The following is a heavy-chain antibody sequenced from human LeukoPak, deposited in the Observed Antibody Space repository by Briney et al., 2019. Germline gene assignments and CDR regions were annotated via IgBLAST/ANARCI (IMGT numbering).Heavy chain of an antibody. Sequence: ASVKVSCKASGYTFTSYGISWVRQAPGQGLEWMGWISAYNGNTNYAQKFQGRVTMTRDTSISTAYMELSRLRSDDTAVYYCARDAGALLYGAYFDYWGQGTLVTVSS. CDR3: ARDAGALLYGAYFDY. CDR2: ISAYNGNT. D-gene: IGHD4-17*01. J-gene: IGHJ4*02. V-gene: IGHV1-18*01. CDR1: GYTFTSYG.